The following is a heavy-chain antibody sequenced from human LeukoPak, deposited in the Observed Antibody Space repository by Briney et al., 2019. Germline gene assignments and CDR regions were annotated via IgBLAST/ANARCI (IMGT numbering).Heavy chain of an antibody. D-gene: IGHD3-22*01. J-gene: IGHJ4*02. CDR3: ARDYYNSSGYYHFGGNY. V-gene: IGHV3-66*01. Sequence: PGGSLRLSCAASGFTVSSNYMSWVRQAPGKGLEWVSVIYSGGSTYYADSVKGRFTISRDNSKNTLYLQMNSLRAEDTAVYYCARDYYNSSGYYHFGGNYWGQGTLVTVSS. CDR1: GFTVSSNY. CDR2: IYSGGST.